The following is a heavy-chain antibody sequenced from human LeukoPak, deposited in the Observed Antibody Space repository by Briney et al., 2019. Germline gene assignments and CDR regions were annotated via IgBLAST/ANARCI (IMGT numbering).Heavy chain of an antibody. Sequence: GGSLRLSCAASGFTFDDYGMSWVRQAPGKGLEWVSGINWNGGSTGCADSVKGRFTISRDNAKNSLYLQMNSLRAEDTALYYCARADIVVVPAAIDYYYMDVWGKGTTVTVSS. CDR1: GFTFDDYG. CDR3: ARADIVVVPAAIDYYYMDV. V-gene: IGHV3-20*04. CDR2: INWNGGST. D-gene: IGHD2-2*02. J-gene: IGHJ6*03.